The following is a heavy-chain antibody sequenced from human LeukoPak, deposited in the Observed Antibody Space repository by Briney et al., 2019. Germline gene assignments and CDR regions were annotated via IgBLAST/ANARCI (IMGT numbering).Heavy chain of an antibody. CDR1: GYSISSGYY. J-gene: IGHJ4*02. Sequence: PSETLSLTCAVSGYSISSGYYWGWIRQPPGKGLEWIGSIYHSGSTYYNPSLKSRVTISVDTSKNQFSLKLSSVTAADTAVYYCASSGWYGDYFDYWGQGTLSPSPQ. D-gene: IGHD6-19*01. CDR2: IYHSGST. CDR3: ASSGWYGDYFDY. V-gene: IGHV4-38-2*01.